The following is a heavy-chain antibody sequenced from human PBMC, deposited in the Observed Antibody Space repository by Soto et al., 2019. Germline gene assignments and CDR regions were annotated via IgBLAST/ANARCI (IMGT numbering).Heavy chain of an antibody. CDR3: VRVLKSIGWDNDVFDI. D-gene: IGHD6-19*01. CDR2: IDTYGSAT. V-gene: IGHV3-74*01. Sequence: PVGSLRHSCAASGLSRSGYWMRWVRQATGKGLVWVSRIDTYGSATKYADSVEGRFSISKDNAENTLYLQMNNLRADDTAVYYCVRVLKSIGWDNDVFDIWGQGTMLTVSS. J-gene: IGHJ3*02. CDR1: GLSRSGYW.